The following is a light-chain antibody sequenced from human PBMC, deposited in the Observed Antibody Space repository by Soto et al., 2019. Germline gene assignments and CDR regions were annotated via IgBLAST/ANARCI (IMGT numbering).Light chain of an antibody. CDR2: RDS. V-gene: IGLV3-27*01. CDR1: ILTKKY. J-gene: IGLJ2*01. CDR3: YSAADNSRV. Sequence: SYELTQPSSVSVSPGQTATITCSGDILTKKYSRWFQQKPGQAPVMLIYRDSERPSGIPERFSGSSSGTTVTLTITGAQVDDEADYYCYSAADNSRVFGGGTKVTVL.